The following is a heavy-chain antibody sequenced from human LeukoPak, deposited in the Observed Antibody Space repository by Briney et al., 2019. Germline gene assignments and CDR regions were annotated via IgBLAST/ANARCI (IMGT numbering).Heavy chain of an antibody. CDR3: ARDSETETGWYYYGMDV. V-gene: IGHV3-53*01. CDR2: LYSGGSA. CDR1: GFIVSSNY. Sequence: GGSLRLSCAASGFIVSSNYMNWIRQAPGKGLEWIAVLYSGGSAYYADSVKGRFTISRDNSKNTLYLQIYSLRAEDTAIYYCARDSETETGWYYYGMDVWGQGTTVTVSS. D-gene: IGHD1-1*01. J-gene: IGHJ6*02.